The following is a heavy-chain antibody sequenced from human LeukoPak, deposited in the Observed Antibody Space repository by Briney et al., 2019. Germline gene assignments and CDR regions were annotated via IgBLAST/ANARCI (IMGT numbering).Heavy chain of an antibody. J-gene: IGHJ4*02. CDR3: TRDQCDNWNYEGLDY. Sequence: GGSLRLSCTASGFTFGDYAMSWVRQAPGKGLEWVGFIRSKAYGGTTEYAASVKGRFTISRDDSKSIAYLQMNSLKTEDTAVYYCTRDQCDNWNYEGLDYWGQGTLVTVSS. V-gene: IGHV3-49*04. CDR2: IRSKAYGGTT. CDR1: GFTFGDYA. D-gene: IGHD1-7*01.